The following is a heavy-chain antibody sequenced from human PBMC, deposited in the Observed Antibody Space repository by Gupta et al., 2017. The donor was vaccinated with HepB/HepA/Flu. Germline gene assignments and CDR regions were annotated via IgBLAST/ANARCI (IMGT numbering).Heavy chain of an antibody. J-gene: IGHJ5*01. Sequence: QVKMVASGVGVVQPGRSLGLSCAVSGFSLGGYGLQWVRQTPGKGLEWVAVISFDGSETYYADSVKGRFTISRSNSMNTLYLQMNDLRAEDTALYYCARDLSLGTTFPWFDSWGQGTLVTVS. CDR3: ARDLSLGTTFPWFDS. D-gene: IGHD1-7*01. CDR1: GFSLGGYG. V-gene: IGHV3-33*01. CDR2: ISFDGSET.